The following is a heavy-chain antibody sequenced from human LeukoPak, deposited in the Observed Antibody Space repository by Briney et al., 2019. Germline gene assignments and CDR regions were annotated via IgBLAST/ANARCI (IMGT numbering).Heavy chain of an antibody. J-gene: IGHJ5*02. V-gene: IGHV4-39*07. CDR1: GGSISSSSYY. CDR2: IYYSGST. Sequence: SETLSLTCTVSGGSISSSSYYWGWIRQPPGKGLEWIGSIYYSGSTYYNPSLKSRVTISVDTSKNQSSLKLSSVTAADTAVYYCARWEQLVGFDPWGQGTLVTVSS. D-gene: IGHD6-6*01. CDR3: ARWEQLVGFDP.